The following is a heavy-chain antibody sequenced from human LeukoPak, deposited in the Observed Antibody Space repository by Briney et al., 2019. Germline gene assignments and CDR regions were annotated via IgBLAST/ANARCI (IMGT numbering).Heavy chain of an antibody. V-gene: IGHV4-34*01. Sequence: SETLSLTCAVYGGSFSGYYWSWIRQPPGKGLEWIGEINHSGSTNYNPSLKSRVTISVDTSKNQFSLKLSSATAADTAVYYCARGLWFGELNYWGQGTLVTVSS. J-gene: IGHJ4*02. CDR1: GGSFSGYY. CDR3: ARGLWFGELNY. CDR2: INHSGST. D-gene: IGHD3-10*01.